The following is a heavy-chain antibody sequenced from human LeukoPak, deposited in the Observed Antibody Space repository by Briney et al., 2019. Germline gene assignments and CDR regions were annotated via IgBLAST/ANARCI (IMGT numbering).Heavy chain of an antibody. CDR3: ARGKRLRFNYWKLSAFDI. CDR2: IYYSGST. D-gene: IGHD5-12*01. CDR1: GGSISSSSYY. Sequence: SETLSLTCTVSGGSISSSSYYWGWIRQPPGKGLEWIGSIYYSGSTYYNPSLKSRVTISVDTSKNQFSLKLSSVTAADTAVYYCARGKRLRFNYWKLSAFDIWGQGTMVTVSS. J-gene: IGHJ3*02. V-gene: IGHV4-39*07.